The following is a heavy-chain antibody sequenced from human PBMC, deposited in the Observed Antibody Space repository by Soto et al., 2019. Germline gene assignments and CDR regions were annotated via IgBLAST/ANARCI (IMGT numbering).Heavy chain of an antibody. CDR3: ARHSRYDFWSGYYYYYMDV. J-gene: IGHJ6*03. Sequence: SETLSLTCTVSGGSISSSSYYWGWIRQPPGKGLEWIGYIYYSGSTNYNPSLKSRVTISVDTSKNQFSLKLSSVTAADTAVYYCARHSRYDFWSGYYYYYMDVWGKGTTVTVSS. CDR2: IYYSGST. D-gene: IGHD3-3*01. CDR1: GGSISSSSYY. V-gene: IGHV4-61*05.